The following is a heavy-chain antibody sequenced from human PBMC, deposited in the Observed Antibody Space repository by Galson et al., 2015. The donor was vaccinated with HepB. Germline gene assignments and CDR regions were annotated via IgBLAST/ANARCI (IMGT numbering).Heavy chain of an antibody. CDR2: ISSTSDTI. D-gene: IGHD1-14*01. V-gene: IGHV3-48*02. CDR1: GFTFSSYS. J-gene: IGHJ4*02. CDR3: ATYRQQRVFDY. Sequence: SMRLSYAASGFTFSSYSMNWVRQTPGTGLEWISYISSTSDTIFYADSMKGRFTVSRDNARNSLYLQMNSLRDEDTAVYYCATYRQQRVFDYWGRGTLVTVSS.